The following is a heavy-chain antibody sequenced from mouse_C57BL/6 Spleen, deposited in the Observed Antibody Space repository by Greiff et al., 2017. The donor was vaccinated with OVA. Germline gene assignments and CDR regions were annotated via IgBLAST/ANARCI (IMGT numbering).Heavy chain of an antibody. CDR3: ARPYYSNSWFAY. CDR1: GYTFTDYY. Sequence: QVQLQQSGAELVRPGASVKLSCKASGYTFTDYYINWVKQRPGQGLEWIARIYPGSGNTYYNEKFKGKATLTAEKSSSTAYMQLSSLTSEDSAVYFCARPYYSNSWFAYWGQGTLVTVSA. CDR2: IYPGSGNT. J-gene: IGHJ3*01. D-gene: IGHD2-5*01. V-gene: IGHV1-76*01.